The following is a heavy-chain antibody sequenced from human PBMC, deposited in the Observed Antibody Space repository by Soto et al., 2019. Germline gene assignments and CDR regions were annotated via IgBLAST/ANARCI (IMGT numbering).Heavy chain of an antibody. Sequence: GGSLRLSCAGSGFSFSCYVLSWVRQAPGRGLEWVAATSYDGNNRYYADSVKGRFIISRDNSKNTLDLEMETPRPEDTAVYYCAGVYYGGDSVNNFWGQGTPVTVSS. D-gene: IGHD2-21*02. CDR2: TSYDGNNR. V-gene: IGHV3-30-3*01. J-gene: IGHJ4*02. CDR1: GFSFSCYV. CDR3: AGVYYGGDSVNNF.